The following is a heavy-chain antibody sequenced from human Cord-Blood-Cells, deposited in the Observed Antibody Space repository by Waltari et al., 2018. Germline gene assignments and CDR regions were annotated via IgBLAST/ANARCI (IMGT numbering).Heavy chain of an antibody. J-gene: IGHJ4*02. CDR2: INHSGST. D-gene: IGHD2-21*01. Sequence: QVQLQQWGAGLLKPSETLSLTCAVYGGSFSGYYWSWIRQPPGKGLEWIGEINHSGSTNYHPSLKSRVTISVDTSKNQFSLKLSSVTAADTAVYYCARGRWGSPIDYWGQGTLVTVSS. CDR3: ARGRWGSPIDY. V-gene: IGHV4-34*01. CDR1: GGSFSGYY.